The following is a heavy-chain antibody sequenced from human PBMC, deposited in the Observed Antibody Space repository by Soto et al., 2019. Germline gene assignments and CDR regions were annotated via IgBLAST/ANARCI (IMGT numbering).Heavy chain of an antibody. CDR2: MNPNSGNT. J-gene: IGHJ6*03. V-gene: IGHV1-8*01. CDR3: ARTVVPAAMEEPYYYMDV. D-gene: IGHD2-2*01. Sequence: ASVKVSCKASGYTFTSYDINWVRQATGQGLEWMGWMNPNSGNTGYAQKFQGRVTMTRNTSISTAYMELSSLRSEDTAVYYCARTVVPAAMEEPYYYMDVCGKGTTVTVSS. CDR1: GYTFTSYD.